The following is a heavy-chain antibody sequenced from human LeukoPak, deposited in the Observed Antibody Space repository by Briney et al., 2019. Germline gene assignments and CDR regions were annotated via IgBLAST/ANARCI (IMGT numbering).Heavy chain of an antibody. J-gene: IGHJ4*02. V-gene: IGHV4-59*01. Sequence: SETLSLTCTVSGDSISSYSWSWIRQPPGKGLEGIGYVYYSGSTNYNPSLKSRVTISVDTSKNQFSLKLSSVTAADTAVYYCARAIDSSGWSIYYFDYWGQGTLVTVSS. CDR1: GDSISSYS. CDR2: VYYSGST. CDR3: ARAIDSSGWSIYYFDY. D-gene: IGHD6-19*01.